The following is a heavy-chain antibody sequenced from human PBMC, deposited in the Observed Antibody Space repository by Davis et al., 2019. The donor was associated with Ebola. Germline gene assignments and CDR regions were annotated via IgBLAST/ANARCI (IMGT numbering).Heavy chain of an antibody. D-gene: IGHD2-8*02. J-gene: IGHJ3*02. CDR3: ASLRRTITGMDDGFDI. CDR2: IYTGDSDT. V-gene: IGHV5-51*01. Sequence: GESLKISCKDSENSFSSYWIAWVRRMPGKGLEWMGIIYTGDSDTRYSPSFRGQVIISADKSTRTAYLQWSSLKASDSGMYYCASLRRTITGMDDGFDIWGQGTMVTVSS. CDR1: ENSFSSYW.